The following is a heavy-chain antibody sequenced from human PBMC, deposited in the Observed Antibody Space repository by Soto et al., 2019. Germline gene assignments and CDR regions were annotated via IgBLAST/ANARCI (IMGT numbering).Heavy chain of an antibody. D-gene: IGHD2-15*01. Sequence: GGSLRLSCAASGFTFSSYGMHWVRQAPGKGLEWVAVIWYDGSNKYYADSVKGRFTISRDNSKNTLYLQMNSLRAEDTAVYYCARDPGYCSGGSCHIDYWGQGTLVTVSS. CDR2: IWYDGSNK. V-gene: IGHV3-33*01. CDR1: GFTFSSYG. CDR3: ARDPGYCSGGSCHIDY. J-gene: IGHJ4*02.